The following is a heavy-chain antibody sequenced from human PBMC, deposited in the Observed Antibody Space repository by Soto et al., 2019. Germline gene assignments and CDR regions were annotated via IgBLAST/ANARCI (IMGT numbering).Heavy chain of an antibody. CDR2: INPNSGGT. D-gene: IGHD2-2*02. J-gene: IGHJ5*02. V-gene: IGHV1-2*02. Sequence: ASVKVSCKASGYTFTGYYMHWVRQAPGQGLEWMGWINPNSGGTNYAQKFQGRVTMTRDTSISTAYMELSRLRSDDTAVYDCARDRLGVVVPAAISLLGLGPCGQGTLVTVSS. CDR1: GYTFTGYY. CDR3: ARDRLGVVVPAAISLLGLGP.